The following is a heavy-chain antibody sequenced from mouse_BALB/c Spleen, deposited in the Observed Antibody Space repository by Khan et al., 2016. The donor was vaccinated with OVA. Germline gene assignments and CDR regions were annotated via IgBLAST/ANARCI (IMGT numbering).Heavy chain of an antibody. D-gene: IGHD2-4*01. CDR2: IWGDGST. V-gene: IGHV2-6-7*01. CDR1: GFSLTGYG. CDR3: AREIYYDYAYYYAMDY. J-gene: IGHJ4*01. Sequence: VELVESGPGLVAPSQSLSITCTVSGFSLTGYGVNWVRQPPGKGLEWLGMIWGDGSTDYNSALKSRLSISKDNSKSQVFLKMNRLQTDDTARYYCAREIYYDYAYYYAMDYWGQGTSVTVSS.